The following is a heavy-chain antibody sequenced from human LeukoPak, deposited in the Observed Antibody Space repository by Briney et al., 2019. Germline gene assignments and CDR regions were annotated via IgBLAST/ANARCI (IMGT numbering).Heavy chain of an antibody. J-gene: IGHJ4*02. Sequence: GGSLRLSCAASGFTVTSNYMTWVRQAPGKGLEWVSIIYSGGYTDYADSVKDRFTISRDNSKNTLYLQMNSLRAEETAVYYCARRLEYSGSKGVFDYWGQGTLVTVSS. D-gene: IGHD1-26*01. CDR3: ARRLEYSGSKGVFDY. V-gene: IGHV3-66*01. CDR2: IYSGGYT. CDR1: GFTVTSNY.